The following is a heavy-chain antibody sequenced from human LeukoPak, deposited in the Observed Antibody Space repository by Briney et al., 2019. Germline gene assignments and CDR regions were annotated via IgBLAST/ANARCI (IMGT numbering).Heavy chain of an antibody. Sequence: PGRSLRLSCAASGFTFTSYGMHWVRQAPGKGLEWLAVIWYDGSNKNYADSVKGRFTISRDNSKNTLYLQMNSLRAEDTAVYLCARESVAAPFLDYWGQGTLVTVSS. D-gene: IGHD6-6*01. V-gene: IGHV3-33*08. J-gene: IGHJ4*02. CDR3: ARESVAAPFLDY. CDR2: IWYDGSNK. CDR1: GFTFTSYG.